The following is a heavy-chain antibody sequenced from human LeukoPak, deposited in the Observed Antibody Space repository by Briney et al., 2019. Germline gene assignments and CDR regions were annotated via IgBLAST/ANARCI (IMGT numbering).Heavy chain of an antibody. CDR2: ISAYNGNT. D-gene: IGHD2-2*01. Sequence: ASVKVSCRASGGTFSSYAISWVRQAPGQGLEWMGWISAYNGNTNYAQKLQGRVTMTTDTSTSTAYMELRSLRSDDTAVYYCAREEVGWFDPWGQGTLVTVSS. CDR1: GGTFSSYA. CDR3: AREEVGWFDP. J-gene: IGHJ5*02. V-gene: IGHV1-18*01.